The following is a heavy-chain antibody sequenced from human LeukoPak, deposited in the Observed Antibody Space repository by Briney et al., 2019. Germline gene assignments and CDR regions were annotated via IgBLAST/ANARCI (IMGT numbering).Heavy chain of an antibody. CDR1: GYTFSSDYN. D-gene: IGHD3-10*01. V-gene: IGHV4-38-2*02. J-gene: IGHJ4*02. CDR3: ARDVAQMSMVRGDQHFDY. Sequence: RTWETLCLTCTASGYTFSSDYNRGWRRQPPGKRLEWTGSIYYSGSTYYNTSLKSRVTISRENSKNKFSLKLSSVTAADAAVYYCARDVAQMSMVRGDQHFDYWGQGTLVTISS. CDR2: IYYSGST.